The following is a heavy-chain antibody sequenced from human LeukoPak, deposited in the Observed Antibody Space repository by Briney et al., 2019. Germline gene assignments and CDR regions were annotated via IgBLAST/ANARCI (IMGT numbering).Heavy chain of an antibody. CDR2: ISYDGSNK. D-gene: IGHD3-22*01. CDR3: ARARTHYYVSSGSIDY. CDR1: GFTFSSYA. V-gene: IGHV3-30-3*01. Sequence: GGSLRLSCAASGFTFSSYAMHWVRQAPGKGLEWVAVISYDGSNKYYADSVKGRFTISRDNSKNALYLQMNSLRAEDTAVYYCARARTHYYVSSGSIDYWGQGTLVTVSS. J-gene: IGHJ4*02.